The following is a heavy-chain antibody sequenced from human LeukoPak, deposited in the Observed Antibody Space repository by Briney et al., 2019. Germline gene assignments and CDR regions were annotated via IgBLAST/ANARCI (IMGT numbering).Heavy chain of an antibody. D-gene: IGHD3-16*01. J-gene: IGHJ4*02. CDR2: IDPSDSYT. CDR3: ARHLGDY. Sequence: ISAMCAGYSFTSYWISWVRPPRRKGQGCMGMIDPSDSYTDYSPSFQGHVTISADKSISTAYLQWTSLKASDTAMYYCARHLGDYWGQGTLVTVSS. V-gene: IGHV5-10-1*01. CDR1: GYSFTSYW.